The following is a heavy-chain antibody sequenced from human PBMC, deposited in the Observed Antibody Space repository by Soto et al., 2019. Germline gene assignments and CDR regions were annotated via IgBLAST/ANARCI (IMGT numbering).Heavy chain of an antibody. CDR3: AREEVKSYYYDSSGYYPYYYGIDV. J-gene: IGHJ6*02. CDR2: ISAYNGNT. V-gene: IGHV1-18*01. CDR1: GYTFTSYG. D-gene: IGHD3-22*01. Sequence: ASVKVSCKASGYTFTSYGISWVRQAPGQGLEWMGWISAYNGNTNYAQKLQGRVTMTTDTSTSTAYMELRSLRSDDTAVYYCAREEVKSYYYDSSGYYPYYYGIDVWGQGTTVTVSS.